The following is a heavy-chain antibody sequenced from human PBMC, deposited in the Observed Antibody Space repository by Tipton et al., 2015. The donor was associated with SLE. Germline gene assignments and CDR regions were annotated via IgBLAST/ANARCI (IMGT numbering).Heavy chain of an antibody. D-gene: IGHD7-27*01. CDR1: GGSFSGYY. V-gene: IGHV4-34*01. CDR3: ARGPTGEDGDYFDY. Sequence: TLSLTCAVYGGSFSGYYWSWIRQPPGKGLEWIGYIYYSGSTYYNPSLKSRVTISVDTSKNQFSLKLSSVTAADTAVYYCARGPTGEDGDYFDYWGQGTLVTVSS. CDR2: IYYSGST. J-gene: IGHJ4*02.